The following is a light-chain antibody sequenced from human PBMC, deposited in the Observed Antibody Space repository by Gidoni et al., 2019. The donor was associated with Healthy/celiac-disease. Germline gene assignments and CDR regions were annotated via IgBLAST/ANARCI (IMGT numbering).Light chain of an antibody. CDR2: DAS. Sequence: EIVLTQYPATLSLSPGARATLSCRASQSVSSYLAWYQQKPGQAPRLLIYDASNRATGITARFSGSGSGTDFTFTISSLEPEDFAVYYCQQRRHWPSLYTFGQGTKLEIK. CDR1: QSVSSY. J-gene: IGKJ2*01. CDR3: QQRRHWPSLYT. V-gene: IGKV3-11*01.